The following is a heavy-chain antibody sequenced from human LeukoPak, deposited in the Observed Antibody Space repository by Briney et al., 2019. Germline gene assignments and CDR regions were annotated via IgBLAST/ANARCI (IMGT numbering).Heavy chain of an antibody. Sequence: GGSLRLSCAASGFSFSDSYMSWIRQAPGKGLEWVSYISGASDYTNYADSVNGRFTISRDNAKKSLYLQMNSLTAEDTAVYFCVRDTYDYVRGSPSNWFDPWGQGTLVTVSS. CDR1: GFSFSDSY. J-gene: IGHJ5*02. V-gene: IGHV3-11*06. D-gene: IGHD3-16*01. CDR3: VRDTYDYVRGSPSNWFDP. CDR2: ISGASDYT.